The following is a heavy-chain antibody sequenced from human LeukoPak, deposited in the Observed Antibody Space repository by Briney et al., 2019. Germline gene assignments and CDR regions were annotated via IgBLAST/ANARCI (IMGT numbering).Heavy chain of an antibody. D-gene: IGHD3-10*01. J-gene: IGHJ3*02. CDR3: AKSNGYGLVDI. Sequence: SETLSLTCTVSGGSISSYYWTWIRQPPGGGLEWIGNIFYSGSTYYSPSLKSRVTISLDTSRNQFSLKLNSVTAADTAVYYCAKSNGYGLVDIWGQGTMVTVSS. CDR2: IFYSGST. CDR1: GGSISSYY. V-gene: IGHV4-59*12.